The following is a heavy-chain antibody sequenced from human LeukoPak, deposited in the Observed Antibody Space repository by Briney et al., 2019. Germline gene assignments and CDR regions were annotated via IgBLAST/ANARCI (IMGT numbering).Heavy chain of an antibody. CDR3: AVGYCSSTSCRNYYYSMDV. J-gene: IGHJ6*02. CDR1: GYTFTGYY. D-gene: IGHD2-2*01. CDR2: INPNSGGT. V-gene: IGHV1-2*02. Sequence: GASVKVSCKASGYTFTGYYMHWVRQAPGQGLEWMGWINPNSGGTNYAQKFQGRVTMTRDTSISTAYMELSRLRSDDTAVYYCAVGYCSSTSCRNYYYSMDVWGQGTTVTVSS.